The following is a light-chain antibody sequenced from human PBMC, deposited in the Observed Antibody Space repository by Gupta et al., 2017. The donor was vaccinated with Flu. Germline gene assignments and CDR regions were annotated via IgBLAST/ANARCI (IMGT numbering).Light chain of an antibody. V-gene: IGLV2-14*01. CDR1: SSDVGTYNN. J-gene: IGLJ1*01. Sequence: QSALTQPASVSGSPGQSITISCPGPSSDVGTYNNVSWYLQHPGKAPKLMIYEVSNRPSGVSNRFSGSKSGNTASLTISGLQAEDEADYYCSSYTTNAALYAFGTGTKVTVL. CDR2: EVS. CDR3: SSYTTNAALYA.